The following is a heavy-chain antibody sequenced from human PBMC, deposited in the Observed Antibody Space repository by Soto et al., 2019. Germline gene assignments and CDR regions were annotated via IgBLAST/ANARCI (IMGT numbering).Heavy chain of an antibody. CDR2: IKIYVSST. V-gene: IGHV3-74*01. J-gene: IGHJ4*02. CDR3: ARDVAPISVAGTDCEY. D-gene: IGHD6-19*01. CDR1: GFTFSSYW. Sequence: PWGSLRLSCAASGFTFSSYWMHWVRQAPGKGLVWVSRIKIYVSSTSYADSVKGRFYISRDNAKNTLYLQMNSLRAEDTAVYYCARDVAPISVAGTDCEYWGKETKVIVSA.